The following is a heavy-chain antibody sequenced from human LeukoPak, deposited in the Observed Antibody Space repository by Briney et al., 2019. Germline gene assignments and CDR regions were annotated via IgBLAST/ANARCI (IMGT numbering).Heavy chain of an antibody. CDR3: AKVYGSGSEPFDY. CDR2: IRYDGSNK. Sequence: GGSLRLSCAASGFTFSSYGMHWVRQAPGKGLEWVAFIRYDGSNKYYADSVKGRFTISRDNSKNTLYLQMNSLRAEDTAVYYCAKVYGSGSEPFDYWGQGTLVTASS. CDR1: GFTFSSYG. D-gene: IGHD3-10*01. V-gene: IGHV3-30*02. J-gene: IGHJ4*02.